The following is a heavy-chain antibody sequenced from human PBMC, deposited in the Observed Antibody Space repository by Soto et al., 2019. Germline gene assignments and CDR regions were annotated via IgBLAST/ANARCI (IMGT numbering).Heavy chain of an antibody. CDR2: IYYSGST. J-gene: IGHJ4*02. D-gene: IGHD4-17*01. Sequence: QVQLQESGPGLVKPSETLSLTCTVSGGSVSSGSYYWSWIRQPPGKGLEWIGHIYYSGSTNYNPSLRSRVTLSGDSSKNQFSLKLSSVTAADTAVYYCARVTVGARGGYLDYWGQGTLVTVSS. CDR3: ARVTVGARGGYLDY. CDR1: GGSVSSGSYY. V-gene: IGHV4-61*01.